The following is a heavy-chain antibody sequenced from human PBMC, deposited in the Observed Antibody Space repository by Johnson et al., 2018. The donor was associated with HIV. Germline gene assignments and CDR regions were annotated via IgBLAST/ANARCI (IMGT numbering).Heavy chain of an antibody. D-gene: IGHD2-15*01. Sequence: QVQLVESGGGLVKPGGSLRLSCAASGFTFSDYYMSWIRQAPGKGLEWVSTISGSGSSTYYADSVKGRFTISRDNSKNTLYLQMNSLRAEDTAVYYCARAWSLGAFDIWGQGTMVTVSS. CDR2: ISGSGSST. CDR1: GFTFSDYY. CDR3: ARAWSLGAFDI. V-gene: IGHV3-11*04. J-gene: IGHJ3*02.